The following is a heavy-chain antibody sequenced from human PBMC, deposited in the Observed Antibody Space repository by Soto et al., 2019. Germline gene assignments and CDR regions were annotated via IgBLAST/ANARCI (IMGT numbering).Heavy chain of an antibody. CDR2: ISAYNGNT. J-gene: IGHJ4*02. V-gene: IGHV1-18*01. CDR1: CDTFASFG. D-gene: IGHD3-10*01. CDR3: ARDQESITDRILQY. Sequence: ASVKVSCKASCDTFASFGFSWVRQAPGQGLEWLGWISAYNGNTHYAQKVRDRVTLTTDTSTNTAYMELRSLTSGDTAVYYCARDQESITDRILQYWGQGTRVTVSS.